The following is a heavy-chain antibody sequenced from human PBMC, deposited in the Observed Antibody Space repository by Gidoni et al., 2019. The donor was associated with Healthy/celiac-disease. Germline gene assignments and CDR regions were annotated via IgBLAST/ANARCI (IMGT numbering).Heavy chain of an antibody. D-gene: IGHD6-19*01. CDR1: GFTFDDSA. V-gene: IGHV3-9*01. CDR2: ISWNSGSI. Sequence: EVQQVDSGGGLVQPGRSLILSCAAAGFTFDDSAMHWVRQAPGQGLEWVSGISWNSGSIGYAGSVKGRFTISRDNAKNSLYLQMNSLRAEDTALYYCAKASGSSGWKQVFFDYWGQGTLVTVSS. J-gene: IGHJ4*02. CDR3: AKASGSSGWKQVFFDY.